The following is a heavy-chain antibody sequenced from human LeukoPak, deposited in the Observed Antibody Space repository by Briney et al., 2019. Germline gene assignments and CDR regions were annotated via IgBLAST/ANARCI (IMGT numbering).Heavy chain of an antibody. CDR1: GGSFSDYY. V-gene: IGHV4-34*01. D-gene: IGHD3-10*01. J-gene: IGHJ6*02. CDR2: INHSGST. CDR3: ATSQYGPLPSGMDV. Sequence: SETLSLTCAVYGGSFSDYYWSWIRQPPGKGLEWIGEINHSGSTNYNPSLKSRVTISVDTSKNQFSPKLSSVTAADTAVYYCATSQYGPLPSGMDVWGQGTTVTVSS.